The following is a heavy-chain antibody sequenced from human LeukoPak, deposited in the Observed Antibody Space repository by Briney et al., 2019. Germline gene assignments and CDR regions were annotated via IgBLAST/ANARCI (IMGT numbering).Heavy chain of an antibody. CDR3: AAGINCSEGSCYVRWYFDL. Sequence: SVKVSCKASGFTFTSSAMQWVRQARGQRLEWIGWIVVGSGNTNYAQKFQERVTITRDMSTSTAYMELSSLRSEDTAVYYCAAGINCSEGSCYVRWYFDLWGRGTLVTVSS. J-gene: IGHJ2*01. V-gene: IGHV1-58*02. CDR1: GFTFTSSA. D-gene: IGHD2-15*01. CDR2: IVVGSGNT.